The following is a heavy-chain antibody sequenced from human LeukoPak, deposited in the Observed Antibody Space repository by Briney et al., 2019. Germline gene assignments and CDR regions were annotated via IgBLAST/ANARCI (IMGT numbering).Heavy chain of an antibody. V-gene: IGHV4-61*01. Sequence: PSETLSLTCTVSGGSVSSGSYYWSWIRQPPGKGLEWIGEIYHSGSTNYNPSLKSRVTISVDKSKNQFSLKLSSVTAADTAVYYCARASSGSLFDYWGQGTLVTVSS. J-gene: IGHJ4*02. CDR1: GGSVSSGSYY. CDR2: IYHSGST. D-gene: IGHD3-10*01. CDR3: ARASSGSLFDY.